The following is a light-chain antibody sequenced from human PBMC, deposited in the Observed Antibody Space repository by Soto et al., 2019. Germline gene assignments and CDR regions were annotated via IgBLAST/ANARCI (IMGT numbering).Light chain of an antibody. CDR3: SSYTSSSTLGVV. J-gene: IGLJ2*01. Sequence: QSVLTQPASVSGSPGQSITISCTGTSSDVGGYNYVSWYQQHPGKAPKLMIYEVSNRPSGVSNRLSGSKSGNTASLTISGLQAEDEADYYCSSYTSSSTLGVVFGGGTKLTVL. CDR1: SSDVGGYNY. V-gene: IGLV2-14*01. CDR2: EVS.